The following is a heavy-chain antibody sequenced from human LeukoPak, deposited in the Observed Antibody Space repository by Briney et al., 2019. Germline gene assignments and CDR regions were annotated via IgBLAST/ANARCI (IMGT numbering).Heavy chain of an antibody. D-gene: IGHD6-13*01. CDR2: IIPIFGTA. Sequence: SVKVSCKASGGTFSSYAISWVRQAPGQGLEWMGGIIPIFGTADYAQKFQGRVTITADESTSTAYMELSSLRSEDTAVYYCAREGSIAAGTTFPLDYWGQGTLVTVSS. J-gene: IGHJ4*02. CDR3: AREGSIAAGTTFPLDY. CDR1: GGTFSSYA. V-gene: IGHV1-69*01.